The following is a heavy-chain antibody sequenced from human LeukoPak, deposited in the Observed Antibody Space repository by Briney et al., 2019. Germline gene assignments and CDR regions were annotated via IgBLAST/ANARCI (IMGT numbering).Heavy chain of an antibody. CDR2: ISSSSSYI. J-gene: IGHJ3*02. Sequence: GGSLRLSCAASGFTFSSYSMNWVRQAPGKGLEWVSSISSSSSYIYYADSVKGRFTTSRDNAKNSLYLQMNSLRAEDTAVYYCARSEWCSSTSCYDAFDIWGQGTMVTVSS. V-gene: IGHV3-21*01. CDR3: ARSEWCSSTSCYDAFDI. CDR1: GFTFSSYS. D-gene: IGHD2-2*01.